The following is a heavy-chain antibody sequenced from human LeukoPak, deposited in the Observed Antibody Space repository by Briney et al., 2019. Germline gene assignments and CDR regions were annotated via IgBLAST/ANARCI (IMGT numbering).Heavy chain of an antibody. CDR2: IYHSGST. V-gene: IGHV4-38-2*02. CDR3: ARGTAAGDY. D-gene: IGHD6-13*01. J-gene: IGHJ4*02. Sequence: SETLSLTCTVSGYSISSGYYWGWIRQPPGKGLEWIGSIYHSGSTYYNPSLKSRVTISVDTSKNQFSLKLSSVTAADTAVYYCARGTAAGDYWGQGTLVTVSS. CDR1: GYSISSGYY.